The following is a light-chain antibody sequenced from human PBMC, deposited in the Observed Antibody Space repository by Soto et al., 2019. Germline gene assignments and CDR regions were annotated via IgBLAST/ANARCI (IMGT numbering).Light chain of an antibody. Sequence: EVVLTQSPATLSVSPGERAILSCRASESVSKYLAWYQQKPGQAPRLLIYEASARATGIPDRFSGSGSGTDFTLTISRLEPEDFAVYYCQQYGSSGTFGQGTKVDIK. CDR2: EAS. J-gene: IGKJ1*01. CDR1: ESVSKY. CDR3: QQYGSSGT. V-gene: IGKV3-20*01.